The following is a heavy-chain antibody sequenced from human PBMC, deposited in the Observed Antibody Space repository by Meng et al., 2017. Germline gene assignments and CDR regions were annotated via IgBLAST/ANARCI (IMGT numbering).Heavy chain of an antibody. J-gene: IGHJ4*02. CDR2: INWNGGST. CDR1: GFTFDDYA. D-gene: IGHD3-22*01. CDR3: ARGSYYDSSGYDY. V-gene: IGHV3-20*01. Sequence: GESLKISCAASGFTFDDYAMTLVRQAPGKGLEWVSGINWNGGSTGYADSVKGRFTISRDNPKNSLYLQMNSLRAEDTALYHCARGSYYDSSGYDYWGQGTLVTVSS.